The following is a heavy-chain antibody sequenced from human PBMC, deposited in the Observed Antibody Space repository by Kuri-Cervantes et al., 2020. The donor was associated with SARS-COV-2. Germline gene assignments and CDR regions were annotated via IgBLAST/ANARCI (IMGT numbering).Heavy chain of an antibody. CDR2: ISYDGSNK. CDR3: ARDPEYCSSTSCYIAHGDY. D-gene: IGHD2-2*02. Sequence: GESLKISCAASGFTFSGYAMHWVRQAPGKGLEWVAVISYDGSNKYYADSVKGRFTISRDNSKNTLYLQMNSLRAEDTAVYYCARDPEYCSSTSCYIAHGDYWGQGTLVTVSS. J-gene: IGHJ4*02. CDR1: GFTFSGYA. V-gene: IGHV3-30-3*01.